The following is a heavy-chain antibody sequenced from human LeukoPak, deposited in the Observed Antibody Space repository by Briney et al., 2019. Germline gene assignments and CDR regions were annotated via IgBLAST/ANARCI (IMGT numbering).Heavy chain of an antibody. CDR3: ARDWGYYYYYGMDA. Sequence: GGSLSLSCAASGFTFSSYSMNWVRQAPGKGLEWVSSISSSSSYIYYADSVKGRFTISRDNAKNSLYLQMNSLRAEDTAVYYCARDWGYYYYYGMDAWGQGTTVTVSS. V-gene: IGHV3-21*01. J-gene: IGHJ6*02. CDR1: GFTFSSYS. CDR2: ISSSSSYI. D-gene: IGHD3-16*01.